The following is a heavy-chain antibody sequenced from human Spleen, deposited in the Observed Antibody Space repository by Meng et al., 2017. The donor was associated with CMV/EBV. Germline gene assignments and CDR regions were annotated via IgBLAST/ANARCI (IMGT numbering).Heavy chain of an antibody. CDR1: GCSFDCCA. V-gene: IGHV3-43D*03. CDR3: AKDSSDYYRTTYYFDY. Sequence: GCSFDCCAMHWVREAPRKGLEWVSIISWDGGGTSYADSVKSRLAITREDSKNSLYLQMNSLRAEDTTLYYCAKDSSDYYRTTYYFDYWGQGTLVTVSS. J-gene: IGHJ4*02. CDR2: ISWDGGGT. D-gene: IGHD3-22*01.